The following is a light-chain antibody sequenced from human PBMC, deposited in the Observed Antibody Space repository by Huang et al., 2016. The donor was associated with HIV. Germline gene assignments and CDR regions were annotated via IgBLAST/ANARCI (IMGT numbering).Light chain of an antibody. CDR2: GAF. Sequence: DIVTTQSPATLSVFTGERATLARRASLTVNSNLAWYQPQPGQAPRLLISGAFTRAIGIPVRFSASGSGTEFTLAISSLQSEDFAVYYCHQYNNWPPWTFGQGTKVEIK. V-gene: IGKV3D-15*01. CDR3: HQYNNWPPWT. J-gene: IGKJ1*01. CDR1: LTVNSN.